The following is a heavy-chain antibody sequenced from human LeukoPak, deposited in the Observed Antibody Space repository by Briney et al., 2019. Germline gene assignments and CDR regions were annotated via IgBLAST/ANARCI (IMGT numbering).Heavy chain of an antibody. CDR1: GYSFTNYY. Sequence: ASVKVSCKASGYSFTNYYLHWVRQAPGQGLEYTGIINPSGGSSGGSTTYAQKFQGRVTMTRDTSTSTVYMELSNLRSEDTAVYYCARGGYIYGSFDNWGQGTLVTVSS. J-gene: IGHJ4*02. CDR2: INPSGGSSGGST. V-gene: IGHV1-46*01. CDR3: ARGGYIYGSFDN. D-gene: IGHD5-18*01.